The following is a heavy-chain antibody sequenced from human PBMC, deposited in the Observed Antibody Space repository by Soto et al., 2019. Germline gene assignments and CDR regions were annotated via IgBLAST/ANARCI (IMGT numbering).Heavy chain of an antibody. CDR2: ISAYNGNT. V-gene: IGHV1-18*01. CDR1: GYTFTSYG. Sequence: GASVKVSCKASGYTFTSYGISCVRQAPGQGLEWMGWISAYNGNTNYAQKLQGRVTMTTDTSTSTAYMELRSLRSDDTAVYYCARDLRIAVAGRPFDYWGQGTLVTVSS. J-gene: IGHJ4*02. D-gene: IGHD6-19*01. CDR3: ARDLRIAVAGRPFDY.